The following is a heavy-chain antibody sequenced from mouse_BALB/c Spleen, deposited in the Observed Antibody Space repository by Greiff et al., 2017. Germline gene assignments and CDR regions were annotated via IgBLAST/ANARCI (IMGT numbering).Heavy chain of an antibody. J-gene: IGHJ2*01. CDR3: ARGDYGYLFDY. V-gene: IGHV1-9*01. D-gene: IGHD2-2*01. CDR2: ILPGSGST. CDR1: GYTFSSYW. Sequence: QVQLKQSGAELMKPGASVKISCKATGYTFSSYWIEWVKQRPGHGLEWIGEILPGSGSTNYNEKFKGKATFTADTSSNTAYMQLSSLTSEDSAVYYCARGDYGYLFDYWGQGTTLTVSS.